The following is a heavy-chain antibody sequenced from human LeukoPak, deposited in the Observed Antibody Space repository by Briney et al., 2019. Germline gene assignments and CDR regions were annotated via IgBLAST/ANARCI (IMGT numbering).Heavy chain of an antibody. CDR2: IRYDGSNK. J-gene: IGHJ4*02. V-gene: IGHV3-30*02. CDR3: AKDAEVGATIMAGY. D-gene: IGHD1-26*01. CDR1: GFTFSGYG. Sequence: GGSLRLSCAASGFTFSGYGMHWVRQAPGKGLEWVAFIRYDGSNKYYADSVKGRFTISRDNSKNTLYLQMNSLRPEDTAVYYCAKDAEVGATIMAGYWGQGTLVTVSS.